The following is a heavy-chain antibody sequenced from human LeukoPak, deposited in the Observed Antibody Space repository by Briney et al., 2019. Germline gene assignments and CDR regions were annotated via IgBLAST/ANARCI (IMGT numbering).Heavy chain of an antibody. CDR3: ARDRRVVVILDY. D-gene: IGHD2-15*01. CDR1: GYTFTSYG. V-gene: IGHV1-18*01. Sequence: ASVEVSCKASGYTFTSYGISWVRQAPGQGLEWMGWISAYNGNTNYAQKLQGRVTMTTDTSTSTAYMELRSLRSDDTAVYYCARDRRVVVILDYWGQGTLVTVSS. J-gene: IGHJ4*02. CDR2: ISAYNGNT.